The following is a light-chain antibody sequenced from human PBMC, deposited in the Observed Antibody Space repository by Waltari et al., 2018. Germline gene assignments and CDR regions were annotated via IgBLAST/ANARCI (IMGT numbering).Light chain of an antibody. J-gene: IGKJ2*01. V-gene: IGKV4-1*01. CDR1: QSVLYSSNNKNY. CDR3: QQYHTTPYT. Sequence: DIVLTQSPDSLAVSLGERATINSQSSQSVLYSSNNKNYLAWYQQKPGQPPKLLLYWASTRASGAPDRFSGSGSGTDFTLTISSLQAEDVAVYYCQQYHTTPYTFGQGTKLEIK. CDR2: WAS.